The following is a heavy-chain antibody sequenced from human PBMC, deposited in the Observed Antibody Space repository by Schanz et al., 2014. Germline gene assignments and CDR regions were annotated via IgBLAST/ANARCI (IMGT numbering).Heavy chain of an antibody. V-gene: IGHV1-69*08. CDR1: GGTFSSYT. J-gene: IGHJ4*02. CDR2: IIPILGIA. CDR3: ARDRLECGAECYSVEVFEI. Sequence: QVQLVQSEAEVKKPGSSVKVSCKASGGTFSSYTISWVRQAPGQGLEWMGRIIPILGIANYAQNFQGRVSITADTSTATAYMELSGLRSEDTAVYYCARDRLECGAECYSVEVFEIWGQGTLVTVSS. D-gene: IGHD2-21*01.